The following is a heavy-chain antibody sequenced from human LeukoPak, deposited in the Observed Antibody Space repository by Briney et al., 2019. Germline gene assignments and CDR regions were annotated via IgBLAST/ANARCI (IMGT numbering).Heavy chain of an antibody. J-gene: IGHJ4*02. CDR1: NDSISSGDYY. CDR2: INKKGGT. V-gene: IGHV4-30-4*01. D-gene: IGHD4-17*01. CDR3: AREHKSYGDYPYYFDS. Sequence: PSQTLSLTCTVSNDSISSGDYYWSWIRQPAGKGLEFIGYINKKGGTFYNPPLKSRVSISIDTSKNQFSLKLTSVTAADTAVYFCAREHKSYGDYPYYFDSWGQGTLVTVSS.